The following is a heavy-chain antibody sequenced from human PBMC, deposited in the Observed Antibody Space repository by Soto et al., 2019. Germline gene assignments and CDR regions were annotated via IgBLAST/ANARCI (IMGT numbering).Heavy chain of an antibody. CDR2: ISYDGSNK. J-gene: IGHJ4*02. Sequence: PGGSLRLSCAASGFTFSSYGMHWVRQAPGKGLEWVAVISYDGSNKYYADSVKGRFTISRDNSKNTLYLQMNSLRAEDTAVYYCAKGGPPYYDFWTAESFDYWGQGTLVTVPS. CDR1: GFTFSSYG. V-gene: IGHV3-30*18. D-gene: IGHD3-3*01. CDR3: AKGGPPYYDFWTAESFDY.